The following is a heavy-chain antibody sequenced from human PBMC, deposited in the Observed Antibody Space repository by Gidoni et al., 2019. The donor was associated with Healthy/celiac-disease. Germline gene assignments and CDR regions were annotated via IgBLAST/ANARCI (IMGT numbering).Heavy chain of an antibody. Sequence: EVQLVASGGGLVKPGGSLRLSCAASGFPFSSYSMNGVRQAPGKGLEWVSSISSSSSYRYYADSVKGRFTISRDNAKNSLYLQMNSLRAEDTAVYYCARDPSLEMATISPPYYFDYWGQGTLVTVSS. CDR3: ARDPSLEMATISPPYYFDY. CDR2: ISSSSSYR. D-gene: IGHD5-12*01. CDR1: GFPFSSYS. J-gene: IGHJ4*02. V-gene: IGHV3-21*01.